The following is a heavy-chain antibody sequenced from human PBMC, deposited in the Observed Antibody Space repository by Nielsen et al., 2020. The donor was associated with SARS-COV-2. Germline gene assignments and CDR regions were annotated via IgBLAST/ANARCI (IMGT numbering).Heavy chain of an antibody. CDR1: GGSISSGDYY. CDR2: IYYSGST. CDR3: ARQSGGNSRVDY. J-gene: IGHJ4*02. Sequence: SETLSLTCTVSGGSISSGDYYWGWIRQPPGKGLEWIGSIYYSGSTYYNPSLKSRVTISVDTSKNQFSLKLSSVTAADTAVYYCARQSGGNSRVDYWGQGTLVTVSS. D-gene: IGHD4-23*01. V-gene: IGHV4-39*01.